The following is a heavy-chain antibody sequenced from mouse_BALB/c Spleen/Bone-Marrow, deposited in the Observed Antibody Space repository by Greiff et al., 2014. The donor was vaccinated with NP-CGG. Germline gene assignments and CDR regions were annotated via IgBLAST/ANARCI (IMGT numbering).Heavy chain of an antibody. V-gene: IGHV1-62-2*01. CDR3: ARHEDRLRAWFAY. CDR1: GYTFTEYI. D-gene: IGHD3-2*02. J-gene: IGHJ3*01. Sequence: VQVVESGAELVKPGASVKLSCKASGYTFTEYIIHWVKQRSGQGLEWIGWFYPGSGSIKYNEEFKDKAPLTADKSSSTVYMELSRLTSEDSAVYFCARHEDRLRAWFAYWGQGTLVTVSA. CDR2: FYPGSGSI.